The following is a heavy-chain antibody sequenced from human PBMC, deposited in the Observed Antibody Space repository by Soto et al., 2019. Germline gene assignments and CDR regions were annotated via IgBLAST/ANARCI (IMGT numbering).Heavy chain of an antibody. CDR3: AREMATISLGAFDI. D-gene: IGHD5-12*01. Sequence: GGSLRLSCAASGFSFSSYWMHWVRQAPGKGLEWVSRTNNDGSTTTYADSVRGRFTSLRDNAKNTLYLQMTSLRVEDTAVYYCAREMATISLGAFDIWGQGTMVT. CDR2: TNNDGSTT. J-gene: IGHJ3*02. V-gene: IGHV3-74*01. CDR1: GFSFSSYW.